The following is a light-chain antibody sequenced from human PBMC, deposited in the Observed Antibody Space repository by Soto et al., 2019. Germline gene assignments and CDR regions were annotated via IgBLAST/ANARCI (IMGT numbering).Light chain of an antibody. CDR2: DVS. CDR3: CSYAGGSSVV. J-gene: IGLJ2*01. CDR1: SSDVGGYYY. Sequence: QSALTQPRSVSGSPGQSVTISCTRTSSDVGGYYYVSWYQQHPGKAPKIMIYDVSKRPSWGPDRLSGSTSGTTAALPISGRQAEDEDAYYCCSYAGGSSVVFGGGTKVTVL. V-gene: IGLV2-11*01.